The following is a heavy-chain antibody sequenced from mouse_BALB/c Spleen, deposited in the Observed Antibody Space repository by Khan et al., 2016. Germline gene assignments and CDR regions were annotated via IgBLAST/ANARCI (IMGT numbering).Heavy chain of an antibody. Sequence: EVQLLETGGGLVQPGGSRGLSCEGSGFTFSGFWMSWVRQTPGKTLEWIGDINSDGSAINYAPSIKGRFTIFRDNDKSTLYLQMSNVRSEDTATYFCMRDDGYYWYFDVWGAGTTVTVSS. V-gene: IGHV11-2*02. J-gene: IGHJ1*01. CDR3: MRDDGYYWYFDV. CDR2: INSDGSAI. D-gene: IGHD2-3*01. CDR1: GFTFSGFW.